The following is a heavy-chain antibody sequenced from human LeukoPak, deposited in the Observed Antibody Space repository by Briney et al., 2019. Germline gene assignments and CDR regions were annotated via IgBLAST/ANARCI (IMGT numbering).Heavy chain of an antibody. CDR3: ARGGIAARFAY. V-gene: IGHV3-48*03. CDR1: GFTFSSYE. CDR2: ISSGSRSI. D-gene: IGHD6-6*01. J-gene: IGHJ4*02. Sequence: GGSLLLSCAASGFTFSSYEMNWVRQAPGKGLEWVSYISSGSRSIFYADSVKGRFTISRDNAKNSLYLQMNSLRVEDTAVYYCARGGIAARFAYWGQGTLVTVSS.